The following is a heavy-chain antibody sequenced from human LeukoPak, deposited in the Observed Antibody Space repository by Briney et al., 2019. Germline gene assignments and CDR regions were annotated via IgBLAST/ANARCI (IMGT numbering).Heavy chain of an antibody. D-gene: IGHD6-13*01. CDR3: AKDIWSAAGTSDY. J-gene: IGHJ4*02. CDR1: GFTLISYA. V-gene: IGHV3-23*01. CDR2: ISGSGEST. Sequence: GGSLRLSCAASGFTLISYAMSWVRQAPGKGLEWVSAISGSGESTYYADSVKGRFTISRDNSKNTLYLQMNSLRAEDTAVYYCAKDIWSAAGTSDYWGQGTLVTVSS.